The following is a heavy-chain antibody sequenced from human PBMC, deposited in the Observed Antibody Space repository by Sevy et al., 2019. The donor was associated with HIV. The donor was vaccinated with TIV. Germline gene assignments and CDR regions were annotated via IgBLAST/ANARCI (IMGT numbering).Heavy chain of an antibody. CDR3: ARPXGPFRGYGSSWFDP. V-gene: IGHV3-23*01. CDR2: ISGSGGST. CDR1: GFTFSSYA. D-gene: IGHD5-12*01. Sequence: GGSLRLSCAASGFTFSSYAMSWVRQAPGKGLEWVSAISGSGGSTYYADSVKGRFTISRDNSKNTLYLQMNSLRAEDXXVYYCARPXGPFRGYGSSWFDPWGQGTLVTVSS. J-gene: IGHJ5*02.